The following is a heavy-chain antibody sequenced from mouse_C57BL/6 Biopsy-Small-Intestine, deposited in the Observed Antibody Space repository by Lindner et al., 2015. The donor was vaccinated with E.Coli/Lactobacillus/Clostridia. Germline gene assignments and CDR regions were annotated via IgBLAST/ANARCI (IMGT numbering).Heavy chain of an antibody. CDR1: GYTFTKYR. Sequence: SVKVSCKTSGYTFTKYRITWVRQAPGQGLEWVGWISGSNGNTHYAQILQDGVTMTIDTSATTAYLEVRGLRSDDTAVYYCARDSGCSGGDCYLFPFDYWGQGTLVTVSS. J-gene: IGHJ4*01. V-gene: IGHV1-4*01. CDR2: ISGSNGNT. D-gene: IGHD3-3*01. CDR3: ARDSGCSGGDCYLFPFDY.